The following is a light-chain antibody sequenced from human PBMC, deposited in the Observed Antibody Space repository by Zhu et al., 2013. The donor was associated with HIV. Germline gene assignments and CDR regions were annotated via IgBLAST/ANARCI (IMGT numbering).Light chain of an antibody. CDR2: GAS. Sequence: AIRMAQSPSSLSASTGDRVTITCRASQDLDTHLAWYQQKPGEAPRLLIYGASILQSGVPTRFSGSGSGTDFTLTISCLQSEDYGTYYCQQRGNWPPYAFGQGTKLEIK. CDR1: QDLDTH. CDR3: QQRGNWPPYA. J-gene: IGKJ2*01. V-gene: IGKV1-8*01.